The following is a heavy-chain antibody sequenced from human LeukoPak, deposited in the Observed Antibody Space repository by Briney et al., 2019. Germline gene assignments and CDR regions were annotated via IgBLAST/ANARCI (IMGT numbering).Heavy chain of an antibody. Sequence: SETLSLTCTVSGGSISSYYGSWIRQPAGKGLEWMGRIYTSGSTNYNPSLKSRVTMSVDTSKNQFSLKLSSVTAADTAVYYCAREGYCTNGVCYPPYYYYYMDVWGKGTTVTVSS. J-gene: IGHJ6*03. CDR1: GGSISSYY. CDR3: AREGYCTNGVCYPPYYYYYMDV. D-gene: IGHD2-8*01. V-gene: IGHV4-4*07. CDR2: IYTSGST.